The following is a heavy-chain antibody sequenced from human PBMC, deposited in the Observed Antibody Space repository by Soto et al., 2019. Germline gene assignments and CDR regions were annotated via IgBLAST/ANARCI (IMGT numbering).Heavy chain of an antibody. D-gene: IGHD6-19*01. Sequence: GESLKISCAASGFTFSSYAMSWVRQAPGKGLEWVSAISGSGGSTYYADSVKGRFTISRDNSKNTLYLQMNSLRAEDTAVYYCAKTVKQWLVLGYYGMDVWGQGTTVTVSS. CDR2: ISGSGGST. CDR1: GFTFSSYA. CDR3: AKTVKQWLVLGYYGMDV. V-gene: IGHV3-23*01. J-gene: IGHJ6*02.